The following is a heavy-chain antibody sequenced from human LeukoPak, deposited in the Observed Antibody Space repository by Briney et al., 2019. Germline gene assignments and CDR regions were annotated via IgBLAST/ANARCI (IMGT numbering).Heavy chain of an antibody. CDR1: GXSISSSSYY. D-gene: IGHD5-12*01. V-gene: IGHV4-39*01. CDR3: ARHVSNPGQVATSFYYFDY. J-gene: IGHJ4*02. Sequence: SETLSLTCTVSGXSISSSSYYWGWLRQPPGKGLEWIGSIYYSGSTYYNPSLKSRVTISVDTSKNQFSLKLRSVTAADTAVYYCARHVSNPGQVATSFYYFDYWGQGTLVTVSS. CDR2: IYYSGST.